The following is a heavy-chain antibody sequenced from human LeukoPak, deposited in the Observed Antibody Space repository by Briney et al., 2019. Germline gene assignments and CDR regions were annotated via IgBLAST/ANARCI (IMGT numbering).Heavy chain of an antibody. V-gene: IGHV3-9*01. CDR2: ISWNSGSI. CDR3: AREGLSTGATPADAFDI. CDR1: GFTFDDYA. Sequence: HPGGSLRLSCAASGFTFDDYAMHWVRQAPGKGLEWVSGISWNSGSIGYADSVKGRFTISRDNAKNSLYLQMNSLRAEDTAVYYCAREGLSTGATPADAFDIWGQGTMVTVSS. D-gene: IGHD1-26*01. J-gene: IGHJ3*02.